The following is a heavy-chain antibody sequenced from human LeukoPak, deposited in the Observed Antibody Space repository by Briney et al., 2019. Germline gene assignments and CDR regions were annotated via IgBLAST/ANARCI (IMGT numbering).Heavy chain of an antibody. CDR1: GGSISSSSYY. CDR3: ARESGGYPPDY. Sequence: SETLSLTCTVSGGSISSSSYYWGWIRQPPGKGLEWIGSIYYSGSTYYNPSLKSRVTISVDTSKNQFSLKLSSVTAADTAVYYCARESGGYPPDYWGQGTLVTVSS. J-gene: IGHJ4*02. V-gene: IGHV4-39*07. CDR2: IYYSGST. D-gene: IGHD3-22*01.